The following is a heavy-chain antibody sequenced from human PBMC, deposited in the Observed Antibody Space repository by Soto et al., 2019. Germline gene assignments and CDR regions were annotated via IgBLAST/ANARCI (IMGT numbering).Heavy chain of an antibody. J-gene: IGHJ6*02. D-gene: IGHD2-8*01. Sequence: GGSLRLSCAASGFTFSCSAMHWVRQASGKGLEWVGRIRSKANSYATAYAASVKGRFTISRDDSKNTAYLQMNSLKTEDTAVYYCTRHNGDAADYYYGMDVWGQGTTVTVSS. CDR2: IRSKANSYAT. V-gene: IGHV3-73*01. CDR3: TRHNGDAADYYYGMDV. CDR1: GFTFSCSA.